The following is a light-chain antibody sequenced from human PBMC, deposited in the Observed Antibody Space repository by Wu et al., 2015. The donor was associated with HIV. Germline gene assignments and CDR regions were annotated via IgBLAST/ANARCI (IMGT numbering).Light chain of an antibody. CDR3: QQYNNWPPTT. Sequence: EIVLTQSPGTLSLSPGERASLSCRASQSVSSNDLAWYQQKPGQSPRLLIYGASSRAAGLPDRFSGSGSGTDFTLTISRLEPEDFAVYYCQQYNNWPPTTFGQGTKVEIK. J-gene: IGKJ1*01. V-gene: IGKV3-20*01. CDR2: GAS. CDR1: QSVSSND.